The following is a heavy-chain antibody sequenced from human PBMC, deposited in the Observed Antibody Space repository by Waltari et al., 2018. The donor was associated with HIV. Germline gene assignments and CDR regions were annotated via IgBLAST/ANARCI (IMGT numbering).Heavy chain of an antibody. J-gene: IGHJ4*02. Sequence: QVQLPESGPGLVKPSKTLLLICDVSRGSIGSSNWWAWVRQTPGQGLEWIGEIFHSGSVNYSPSLRSRVTISLDKSKNRFSLKLISVTAADTATYFCASLKGHPMSGAGAFDYWGQGILVTVS. CDR3: ASLKGHPMSGAGAFDY. CDR2: IFHSGSV. CDR1: RGSIGSSNW. V-gene: IGHV4-4*02. D-gene: IGHD2-8*02.